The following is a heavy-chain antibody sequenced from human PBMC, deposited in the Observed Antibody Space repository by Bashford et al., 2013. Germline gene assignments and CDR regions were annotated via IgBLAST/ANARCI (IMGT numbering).Heavy chain of an antibody. J-gene: IGHJ4*02. CDR3: ARDQGPSSANEGPY. V-gene: IGHV3-7*01. CDR1: GFTFRNYY. D-gene: IGHD6-19*01. Sequence: GGSLRLSCAASGFTFRNYYMSWVRQAPGKGLEWVGDINEDGSVKRYADSVKGRFTISRDNSKNTLYLQMNSLRAEDTAVYYCARDQGPSSANEGPYWGQGTLVTVSS. CDR2: INEDGSVK.